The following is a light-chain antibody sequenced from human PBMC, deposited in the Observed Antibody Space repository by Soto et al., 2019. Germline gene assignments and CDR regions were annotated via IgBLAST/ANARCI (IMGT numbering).Light chain of an antibody. CDR1: RALSGW. Sequence: GDRVTITCRASRALSGWLAWYQQKPGKAPKLLISAASSLQSGVPSRFSGSGSGTDFTLTIRSLQPEDFATYYCQQPISFPITFGQGTRLEI. J-gene: IGKJ5*01. CDR2: AAS. CDR3: QQPISFPIT. V-gene: IGKV1D-12*01.